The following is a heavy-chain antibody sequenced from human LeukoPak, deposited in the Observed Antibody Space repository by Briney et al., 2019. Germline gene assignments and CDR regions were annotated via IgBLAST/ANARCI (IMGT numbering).Heavy chain of an antibody. CDR3: ARDLLRVAAPDYYYYGMDV. CDR2: INPSGGST. V-gene: IGHV1-46*01. J-gene: IGHJ6*04. CDR1: GYTSTSYY. D-gene: IGHD6-13*01. Sequence: ASVKVSCKASGYTSTSYYMHWVRQAPGQGLEWMGIINPSGGSTSYAQKFQGRVTMTRDTSTSTVYMELSSLRSEDTAVYYCARDLLRVAAPDYYYYGMDVWGKGTTVTVSS.